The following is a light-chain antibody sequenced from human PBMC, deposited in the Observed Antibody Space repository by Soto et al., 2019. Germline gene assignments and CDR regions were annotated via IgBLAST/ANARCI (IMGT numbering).Light chain of an antibody. J-gene: IGKJ5*01. V-gene: IGKV3-20*01. Sequence: EIVLTQSPGILSLSPGERATLSCRASQSVSNDFLAWYQQKPGQAPRLLIYGASSRATGIPDRFSGSGSGTDFTLTISRLEPEDFAVYYCQQYGSSPPTFGQGTRLEIK. CDR2: GAS. CDR1: QSVSNDF. CDR3: QQYGSSPPT.